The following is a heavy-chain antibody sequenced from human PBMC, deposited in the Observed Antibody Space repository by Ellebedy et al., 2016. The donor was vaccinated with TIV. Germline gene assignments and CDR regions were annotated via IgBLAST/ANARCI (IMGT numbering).Heavy chain of an antibody. Sequence: ASVKVSCKASGYTFTSYAMHWVRQAPGQGLEWMGGIIPIFGTANYAQKFQGRVTITADESTSTAYMELSSLRSEDTAVYYCARVGGSYGDDAFDIWGQGTMVTVSS. CDR1: GYTFTSYA. J-gene: IGHJ3*02. D-gene: IGHD3-10*01. CDR3: ARVGGSYGDDAFDI. V-gene: IGHV1-69*13. CDR2: IIPIFGTA.